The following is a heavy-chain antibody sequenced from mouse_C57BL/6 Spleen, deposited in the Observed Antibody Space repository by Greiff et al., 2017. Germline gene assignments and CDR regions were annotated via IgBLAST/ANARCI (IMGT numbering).Heavy chain of an antibody. CDR3: ARDGGYDPMDY. V-gene: IGHV1-76*01. J-gene: IGHJ4*01. D-gene: IGHD2-2*01. CDR1: GYTFTDYY. Sequence: QVQLQQSGAELVRPGASVKLSCKASGYTFTDYYINWVKQRPGQGLEWIARIYPGSGNTYYNEKFKGKATLTAEKSSSTAYMQLSSLTSEDSAVYFCARDGGYDPMDYWGQGTSVTVSS. CDR2: IYPGSGNT.